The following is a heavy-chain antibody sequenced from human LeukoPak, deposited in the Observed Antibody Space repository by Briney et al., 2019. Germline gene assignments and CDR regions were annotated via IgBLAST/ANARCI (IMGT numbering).Heavy chain of an antibody. CDR2: INANNGGT. V-gene: IGHV1-2*02. CDR1: EYTFTDYY. Sequence: ASVKVSCKTSEYTFTDYYIHWVRLAPGQGLEWVGWINANNGGTNYAQKFQGRVTLTRDTSISTAYMELSSLRSDDTAIYYCARNGGLTGGHFDYWGQGTLVTVSS. CDR3: ARNGGLTGGHFDY. D-gene: IGHD7-27*01. J-gene: IGHJ4*02.